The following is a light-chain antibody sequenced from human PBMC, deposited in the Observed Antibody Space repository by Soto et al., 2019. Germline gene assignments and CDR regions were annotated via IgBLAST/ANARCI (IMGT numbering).Light chain of an antibody. V-gene: IGLV2-14*01. CDR1: SSEVGGYNY. CDR2: DVS. CDR3: CSYTSSNTLVYV. J-gene: IGLJ1*01. Sequence: QSALTQPASVSGSPGQSITISCTGTSSEVGGYNYVSWYQQHPGTAPKLIIYDVSNRPSGVSNRFSGSKSGNTASLTISGLQAEDEADYYCCSYTSSNTLVYVFGTGTKVTVL.